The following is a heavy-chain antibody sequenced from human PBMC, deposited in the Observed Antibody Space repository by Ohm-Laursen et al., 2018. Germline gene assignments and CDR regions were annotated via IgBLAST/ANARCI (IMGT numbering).Heavy chain of an antibody. CDR1: GFTFSSYA. J-gene: IGHJ4*02. CDR2: ISGSGGST. CDR3: AKTPNPVAGRATPLDY. Sequence: GSLRLSCSASGFTFSSYAMSWVRQAPGKGLEWVSAISGSGGSTYYADSVKGRFTISRDNSKNTLYLQMNSLRAEDTAVYYCAKTPNPVAGRATPLDYWGQGTLVTVSS. D-gene: IGHD6-19*01. V-gene: IGHV3-23*01.